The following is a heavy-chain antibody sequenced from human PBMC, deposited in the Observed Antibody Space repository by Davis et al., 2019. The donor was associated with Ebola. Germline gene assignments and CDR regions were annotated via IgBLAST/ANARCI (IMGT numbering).Heavy chain of an antibody. J-gene: IGHJ1*01. CDR2: IYPGDSDT. Sequence: GESLKISCTASGYSFTTYWIVWVRQMPGKGLEWMGIIYPGDSDTRYSPSFQGQVTISADNSISTAYLQWSGLKASDTAMYYCAISIAVAGKEFQHWGQGTLVTVSS. CDR3: AISIAVAGKEFQH. D-gene: IGHD6-19*01. CDR1: GYSFTTYW. V-gene: IGHV5-51*01.